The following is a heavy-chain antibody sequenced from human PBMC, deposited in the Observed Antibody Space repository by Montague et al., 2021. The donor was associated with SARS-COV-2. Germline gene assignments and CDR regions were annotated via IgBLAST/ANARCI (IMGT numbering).Heavy chain of an antibody. J-gene: IGHJ4*02. CDR3: VRHSHYDGLNGPPDF. CDR1: GVSVTDYY. Sequence: SETLSLTCTVSGVSVTDYYWSWIRQPTGKGLEWVGDVLYNKGTNFNPSLKSRVAISVDTSKNQFSLRLTSVPAADTAFYYCVRHSHYDGLNGPPDFWDQGTLVTVSS. D-gene: IGHD3-9*01. CDR2: VLYNKGT. V-gene: IGHV4-59*08.